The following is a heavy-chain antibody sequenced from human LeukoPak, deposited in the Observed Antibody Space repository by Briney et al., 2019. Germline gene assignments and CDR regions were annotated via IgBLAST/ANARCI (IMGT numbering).Heavy chain of an antibody. Sequence: PGTSLRLSCAASGFTFSSFTMHWVRQAPGKGLGWVAVIAYHGNDEYYADSLKGRFTISRDNSKDTLYLQMNSLRAEDTAVYYCATETGRIGDLGYWGQGALVTVSS. CDR1: GFTFSSFT. CDR3: ATETGRIGDLGY. J-gene: IGHJ4*02. D-gene: IGHD7-27*01. CDR2: IAYHGNDE. V-gene: IGHV3-30*04.